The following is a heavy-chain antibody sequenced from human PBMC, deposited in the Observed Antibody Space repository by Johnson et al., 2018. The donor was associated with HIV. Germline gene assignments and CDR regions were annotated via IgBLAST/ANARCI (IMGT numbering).Heavy chain of an antibody. CDR1: GFTISGFY. J-gene: IGHJ3*02. V-gene: IGHV3-66*02. D-gene: IGHD6-13*01. CDR3: ASSNVVGYSNYPDAFDI. CDR2: VSSGGTS. Sequence: MLLVESGGGLVQPGGSLRLSCAASGFTISGFYMSWVRQAPGKVPEWLSVVSSGGTSYYADSVRGRFTVPRDNSKNTVYLQMNSLRAEDTAVYYCASSNVVGYSNYPDAFDIWGQGTMVTVSS.